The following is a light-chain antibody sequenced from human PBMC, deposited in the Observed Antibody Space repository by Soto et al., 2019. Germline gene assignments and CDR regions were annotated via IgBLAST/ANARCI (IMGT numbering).Light chain of an antibody. Sequence: AIQMTQSPSSLSASVGDRVTITCRASQGIKNDLGWYQKKPGKAPKLLIYAASTLKSGVPSRFSGGGSGTDFTLTISSLQPEDFATYFCLQDYNYPLTFGGGTKVEIK. CDR3: LQDYNYPLT. CDR1: QGIKND. V-gene: IGKV1-6*01. CDR2: AAS. J-gene: IGKJ4*01.